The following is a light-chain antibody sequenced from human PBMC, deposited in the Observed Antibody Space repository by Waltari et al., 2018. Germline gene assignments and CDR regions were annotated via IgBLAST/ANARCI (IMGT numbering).Light chain of an antibody. Sequence: EIVLTQSPGTLSLSPGDTATLSCRATQYIDFLAWYQQKPGQPPRLLIFSASTRATGIPDRFSGRGFGTDFTLTISRLEPEDFAVYYCQYYGDSPNTFGQGTK. CDR3: QYYGDSPNT. V-gene: IGKV3-20*01. J-gene: IGKJ2*01. CDR1: QYIDF. CDR2: SAS.